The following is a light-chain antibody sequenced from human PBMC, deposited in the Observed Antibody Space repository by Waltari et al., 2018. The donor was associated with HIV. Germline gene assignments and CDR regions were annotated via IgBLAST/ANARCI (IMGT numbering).Light chain of an antibody. Sequence: GDRVTITCRASQGVGNDLSWYQQKPGMAPTLLIYGASISQNGVPGRFSGRCSGADFTLTISSLQAEDLATYYCLQDYSWPYTFGQGTKLEIK. CDR3: LQDYSWPYT. CDR2: GAS. V-gene: IGKV1-6*01. CDR1: QGVGND. J-gene: IGKJ2*01.